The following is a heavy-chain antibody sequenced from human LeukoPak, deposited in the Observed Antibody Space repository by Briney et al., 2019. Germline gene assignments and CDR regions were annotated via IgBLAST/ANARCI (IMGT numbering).Heavy chain of an antibody. CDR2: IRYDGSNK. J-gene: IGHJ4*02. Sequence: PGGSLRLSCAASRFTFSSYWMSWVRQAPGKGLEWVAFIRYDGSNKYYADSVKGRFTISRDNSKNTLYLQMNSLRAEDTAVYYCAKSPDYGDRYWGQGTLVTVSS. D-gene: IGHD4-17*01. CDR3: AKSPDYGDRY. CDR1: RFTFSSYW. V-gene: IGHV3-30*02.